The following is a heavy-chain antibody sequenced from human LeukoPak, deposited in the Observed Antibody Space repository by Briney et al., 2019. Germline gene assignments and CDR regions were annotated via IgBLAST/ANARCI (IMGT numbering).Heavy chain of an antibody. CDR2: ISSSSSYI. J-gene: IGHJ4*02. Sequence: GGSLRLSCAASGFTFSSYAMSWVRQAPGKGLEWVSSISSSSSYIYYADSVKGRFTISRDNAKNSLYLQMNSLRAEDTAVYYCARAPSSTAGYWGQGTLVTVSS. D-gene: IGHD2-2*01. CDR1: GFTFSSYA. CDR3: ARAPSSTAGY. V-gene: IGHV3-21*01.